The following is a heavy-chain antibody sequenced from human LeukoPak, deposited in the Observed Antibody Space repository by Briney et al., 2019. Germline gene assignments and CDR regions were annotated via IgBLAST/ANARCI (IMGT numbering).Heavy chain of an antibody. D-gene: IGHD3-3*01. J-gene: IGHJ4*02. Sequence: GGSLRLSCAASGFTFSSYWMHWVRQAPGKGLMWVSRINTDGSSTSYADSVKGRFTISRDNAKNTLYLQRISVRAEDTAVYYCARDQYYDYDYWGQGTLVTVSS. V-gene: IGHV3-74*01. CDR3: ARDQYYDYDY. CDR1: GFTFSSYW. CDR2: INTDGSST.